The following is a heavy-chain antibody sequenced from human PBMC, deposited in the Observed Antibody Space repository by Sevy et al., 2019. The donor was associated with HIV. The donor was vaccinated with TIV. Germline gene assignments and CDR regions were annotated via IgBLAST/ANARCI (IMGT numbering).Heavy chain of an antibody. CDR1: GFTFSSYA. V-gene: IGHV3-23*01. Sequence: GGSLRLSCAVSGFTFSSYAMSWVRQAPGKGLQWVSVISGSGGSTYYADSVKGRFTISRDNSKNTLYLQMNSLRAEDTAVYYCASDIVATTDFDYWGQGTLVTVSS. CDR3: ASDIVATTDFDY. CDR2: ISGSGGST. J-gene: IGHJ4*02. D-gene: IGHD5-12*01.